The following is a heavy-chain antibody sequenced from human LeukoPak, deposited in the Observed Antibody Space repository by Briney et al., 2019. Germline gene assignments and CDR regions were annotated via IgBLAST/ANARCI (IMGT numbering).Heavy chain of an antibody. CDR3: ARHTGYSGWSDAFDI. V-gene: IGHV5-51*01. CDR1: GYSFTSYW. J-gene: IGHJ3*02. D-gene: IGHD6-13*01. Sequence: GESLKISCEGSGYSFTSYWIGWVRQMPGKGLEWMGIIYPGDSDTRYSPSFQGQVTISADKSISTAYLQWSSLKASDTAMYYCARHTGYSGWSDAFDIWGQGTMVTVSS. CDR2: IYPGDSDT.